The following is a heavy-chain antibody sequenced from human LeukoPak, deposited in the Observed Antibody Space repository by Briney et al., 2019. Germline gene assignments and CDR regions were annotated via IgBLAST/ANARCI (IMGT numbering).Heavy chain of an antibody. CDR2: ISAYNGNT. CDR3: AREKGPTLRYFDWLLGLDY. Sequence: GPVKVSCKASGYTFTSYGISWVRQAPGQGLEWMGWISAYNGNTNYAQKLQGRVTMTTDTSTSTAYMELRSLRSDDTAVYYCAREKGPTLRYFDWLLGLDYWGQGTLVTVSS. D-gene: IGHD3-9*01. V-gene: IGHV1-18*01. J-gene: IGHJ4*02. CDR1: GYTFTSYG.